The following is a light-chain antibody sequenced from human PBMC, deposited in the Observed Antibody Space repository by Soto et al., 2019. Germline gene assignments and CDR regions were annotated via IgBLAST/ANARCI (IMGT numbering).Light chain of an antibody. V-gene: IGLV4-60*03. Sequence: QPVLTQSSSASASLGSSVKLTCTLSSGHSSYIIAWHQQQPGKAPRYLMKLEGSGSYNKGSGVPDRFSGSSSGADRYLTISNLQSEDEADYYCETWDGFGGGTKLTVL. CDR2: LEGSGSY. CDR3: ETWDG. CDR1: SGHSSYI. J-gene: IGLJ2*01.